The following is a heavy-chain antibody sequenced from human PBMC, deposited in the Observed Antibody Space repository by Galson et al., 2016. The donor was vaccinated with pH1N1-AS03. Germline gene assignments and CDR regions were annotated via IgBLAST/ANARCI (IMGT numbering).Heavy chain of an antibody. CDR2: IRPDGGVK. Sequence: SLRLSCAASGFTFNRYGMHWVRQAPGKGLEWVGFIRPDGGVKFYAHSVKGRFAISRDNSNNTPSLQMNSLRPEDTALYYCAITVHYTSSWNPFDYWGQGTLVTVSS. CDR3: AITVHYTSSWNPFDY. D-gene: IGHD6-13*01. V-gene: IGHV3-30*02. J-gene: IGHJ4*02. CDR1: GFTFNRYG.